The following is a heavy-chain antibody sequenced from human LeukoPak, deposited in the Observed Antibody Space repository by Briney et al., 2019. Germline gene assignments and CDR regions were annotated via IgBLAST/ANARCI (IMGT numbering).Heavy chain of an antibody. CDR1: GFTFSTYD. CDR3: AREIRETVITRHYYYGIDV. CDR2: IGTADDT. D-gene: IGHD1-7*01. J-gene: IGHJ6*02. Sequence: GGSLRLSCAASGFTFSTYDMHWVRQVTGKGLEWVSAIGTADDTYYLGSVKGRFTISRENAKNVLYLQMSSLRAEDTAVYYCAREIRETVITRHYYYGIDVWGQGTTVTVSS. V-gene: IGHV3-13*01.